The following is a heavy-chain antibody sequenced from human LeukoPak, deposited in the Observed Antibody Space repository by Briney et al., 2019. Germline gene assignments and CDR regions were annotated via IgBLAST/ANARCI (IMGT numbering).Heavy chain of an antibody. D-gene: IGHD5-24*01. J-gene: IGHJ6*03. CDR1: GFTFSSYG. CDR3: VRRWPTGGYMDV. V-gene: IGHV3-30*02. CDR2: IRYDGSNK. Sequence: GGSLRLSWAAAGFTFSSYGMHWVRKAPGKGLEWVAFIRYDGSNKYYADSVKGRFTISRDNSKNTLYLHVNSLRPEDTAVYYCVRRWPTGGYMDVWGKGTTVTVSS.